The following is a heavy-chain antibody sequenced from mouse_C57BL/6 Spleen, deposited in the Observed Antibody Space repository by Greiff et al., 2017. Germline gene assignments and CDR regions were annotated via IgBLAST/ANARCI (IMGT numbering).Heavy chain of an antibody. D-gene: IGHD2-3*01. CDR2: ISSGGGYI. CDR3: TRDEGYYDY. J-gene: IGHJ2*01. Sequence: EVMLLESGDGLVKPGGSLKLSCAASGFTFTSYAMSWVRQTPEKRLEWVAYISSGGGYIYYADTVKGLFTISRDNARNTLYLQMGSLKSEDTAMYYCTRDEGYYDYWGQGTTLTVSS. V-gene: IGHV5-9-1*02. CDR1: GFTFTSYA.